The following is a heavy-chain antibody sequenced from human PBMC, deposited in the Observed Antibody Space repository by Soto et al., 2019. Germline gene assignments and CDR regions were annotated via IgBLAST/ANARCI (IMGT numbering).Heavy chain of an antibody. CDR1: GGTFSSYT. CDR3: ARAGSNYGHDAFDI. D-gene: IGHD4-4*01. V-gene: IGHV1-69*02. J-gene: IGHJ3*02. Sequence: SVKVSCKASGGTFSSYTISWVRQAPGQGLEWMGRIIPILGIANYAQKFQGRVTITADKSTSTAYMELSSLRSEDTAVYYCARAGSNYGHDAFDIWGQGTMVTVSS. CDR2: IIPILGIA.